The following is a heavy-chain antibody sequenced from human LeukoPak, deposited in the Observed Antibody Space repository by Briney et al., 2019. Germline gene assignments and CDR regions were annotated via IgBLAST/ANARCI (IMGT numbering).Heavy chain of an antibody. CDR1: GGTFSSYA. CDR2: IIPIFGTA. Sequence: ASVKVSCKASGGTFSSYAISWVRQAPGQGLEWMGGIIPIFGTANYAQKFQGRVTITTDESTSTAYMELSSLRSEDTAVYYCASKGPLYSSGWNYYMDVWGKGTTVTVSS. D-gene: IGHD6-19*01. J-gene: IGHJ6*03. V-gene: IGHV1-69*05. CDR3: ASKGPLYSSGWNYYMDV.